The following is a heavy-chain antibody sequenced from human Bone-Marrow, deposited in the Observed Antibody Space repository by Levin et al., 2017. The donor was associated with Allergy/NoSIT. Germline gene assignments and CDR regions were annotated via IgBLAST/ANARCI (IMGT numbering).Heavy chain of an antibody. V-gene: IGHV3-23*01. CDR2: ISGSGGST. J-gene: IGHJ6*02. CDR1: GFTFSSYA. CDR3: AKDRATTVTHYYYYGMDV. D-gene: IGHD4-17*01. Sequence: GGSLRLSCAASGFTFSSYAMSWVRQAPGKGLEWVSAISGSGGSTYYADSVKGRFTISRDNSKNTLYLQMNSLRAEDTAVYYCAKDRATTVTHYYYYGMDVWGQGTTVTVSS.